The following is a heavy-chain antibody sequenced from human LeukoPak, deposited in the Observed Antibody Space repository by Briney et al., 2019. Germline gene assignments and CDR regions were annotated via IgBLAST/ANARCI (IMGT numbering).Heavy chain of an antibody. CDR1: GFTFSSYG. D-gene: IGHD4-17*01. J-gene: IGHJ4*02. CDR3: ALEGSGDYGSLFDY. V-gene: IGHV3-30*03. Sequence: GGSLRLSCAASGFTFSSYGMHWVRQAPGKGLEWVAVISYDGSNKYYADSVKGRFTISRDNSKNTLYLQMNSLRAEDTAVYYCALEGSGDYGSLFDYWGQGTLVTVSS. CDR2: ISYDGSNK.